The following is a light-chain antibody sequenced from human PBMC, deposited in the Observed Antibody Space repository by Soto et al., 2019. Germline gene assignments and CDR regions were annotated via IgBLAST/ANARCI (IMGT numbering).Light chain of an antibody. Sequence: EIVLTQSPGTLSLSPGERATLSCRTSQSVSSSYLAWYQQKPGQAPRLLIYGASSRATGIPDRFSGSGSGTDFTLTISSLQAEDVALYYCQQYYDVPFTFGQGTRLEIK. CDR3: QQYYDVPFT. CDR1: QSVSSSY. CDR2: GAS. V-gene: IGKV3-20*01. J-gene: IGKJ5*01.